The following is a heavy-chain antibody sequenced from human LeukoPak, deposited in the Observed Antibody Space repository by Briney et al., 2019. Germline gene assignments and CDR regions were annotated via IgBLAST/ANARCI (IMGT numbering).Heavy chain of an antibody. D-gene: IGHD6-19*01. V-gene: IGHV1-46*01. CDR1: GYTFTSYY. CDR2: INPSGGST. J-gene: IGHJ4*02. Sequence: ASVKVSCKASGYTFTSYYMHWVRQAPGQGLEWMGIINPSGGSTNYAQKLQSRVTMTTDTSTSTAYMELRSLRSDDTAVYYCARDGRSSGWYGDDYWGQGTLVTVSS. CDR3: ARDGRSSGWYGDDY.